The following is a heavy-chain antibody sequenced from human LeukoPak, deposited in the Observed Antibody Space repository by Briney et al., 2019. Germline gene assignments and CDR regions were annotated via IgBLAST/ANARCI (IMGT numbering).Heavy chain of an antibody. V-gene: IGHV3-23*01. CDR1: GFTFSNYA. J-gene: IGHJ4*02. Sequence: GGSLRLSCVASGFTFSNYAMTWVRQAPGKGLEWVSAISGSGGSTYYIDSVKGRFTISRDNSKNTIYLQMSSLRAEDTAVYYCARRKGSGSYGGYDDYWGQGTLVTVSS. CDR3: ARRKGSGSYGGYDDY. D-gene: IGHD3-10*01. CDR2: ISGSGGST.